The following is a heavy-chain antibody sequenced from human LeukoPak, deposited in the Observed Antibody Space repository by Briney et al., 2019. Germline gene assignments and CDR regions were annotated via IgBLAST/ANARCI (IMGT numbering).Heavy chain of an antibody. Sequence: AGGSLRLSCAASGFTFSSYGMHWVRQAPGKGLEWVAFIRYDGSNKYYADSVKGRFTISRDNAKNSLYLQMNSLRAEDTAVYYCANLNWNPGHYWGQGTLVTVSS. J-gene: IGHJ4*02. V-gene: IGHV3-30*02. CDR1: GFTFSSYG. D-gene: IGHD1-20*01. CDR2: IRYDGSNK. CDR3: ANLNWNPGHY.